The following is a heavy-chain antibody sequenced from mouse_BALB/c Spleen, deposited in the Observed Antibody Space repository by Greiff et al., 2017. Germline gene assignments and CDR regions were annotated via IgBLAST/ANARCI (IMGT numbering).Heavy chain of an antibody. Sequence: QVQLQQSGAELVRPGTSVKISCKASGYTFTNYWLGWVKQRPGHGLEWIGDIYPGGGYTNYNEKFKGKATLTADTSSSTAYMQLSSLTSEDSAVYFCARFSDGYSFDYWGQGTTLTVSS. CDR1: GYTFTNYW. CDR2: IYPGGGYT. J-gene: IGHJ2*01. V-gene: IGHV1-63*02. CDR3: ARFSDGYSFDY. D-gene: IGHD2-3*01.